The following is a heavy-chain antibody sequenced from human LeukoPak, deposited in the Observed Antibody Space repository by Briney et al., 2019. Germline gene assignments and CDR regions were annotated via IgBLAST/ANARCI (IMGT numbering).Heavy chain of an antibody. CDR1: GGSISSRSNY. CDR3: SRSDCFGGLPAHLFDH. V-gene: IGHV4-39*01. J-gene: IGHJ4*02. CDR2: IYYSGST. D-gene: IGHD3-10*01. Sequence: SETLSLTCSVSGGSISSRSNYWGWIRQPPGKGLEWIGSIYYSGSTYYSPSLKSRVTISVDTSKSQFSLKLDSVTAADTAVYYLSRSDCFGGLPAHLFDHLGQGTLGPVPS.